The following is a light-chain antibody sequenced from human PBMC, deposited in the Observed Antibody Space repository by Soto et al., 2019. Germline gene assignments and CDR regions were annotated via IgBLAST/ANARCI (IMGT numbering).Light chain of an antibody. Sequence: QSALTQPRSVSGSPGQSVTISCTGTSIDVGGYNYVSWYQQHPGKAPKLMINDVSKRPSGVPDRFSGSKSGNTASLTISGLQAEDEADYYCCAYAGTYTFYVFGTGTKLTVV. V-gene: IGLV2-11*01. CDR3: CAYAGTYTFYV. CDR2: DVS. CDR1: SIDVGGYNY. J-gene: IGLJ1*01.